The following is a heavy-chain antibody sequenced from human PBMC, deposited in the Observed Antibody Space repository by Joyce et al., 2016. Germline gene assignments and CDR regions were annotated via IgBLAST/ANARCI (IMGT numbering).Heavy chain of an antibody. J-gene: IGHJ1*01. V-gene: IGHV4-59*01. D-gene: IGHD3-16*01. CDR1: GASINSSY. CDR2: IYYSGST. CDR3: ARGGGVHNSYAEYFQH. Sequence: QVQLQGSGPGLVKPSETLSLTCTVSGASINSSYWHWIRQPPGKGLEWIGHIYYSGSTNYNPSLMSRVTISVDTSKNQFSLNLRSVTAADTAVYYCARGGGVHNSYAEYFQHWGQGTLVTVSS.